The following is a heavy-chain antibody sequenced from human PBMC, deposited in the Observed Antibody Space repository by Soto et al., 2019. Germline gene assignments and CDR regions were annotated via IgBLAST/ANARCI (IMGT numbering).Heavy chain of an antibody. Sequence: QVQLVESGGGVVQPGRSLRLSCAASGFTFSTYAMHWVRQAPGKGLEWVAVISYDGSNKYYAYSVKGRFTISRDNSKNTLFLQMSSLRDEDTAVYYCASRTVGADYWGQGTLVTVSS. J-gene: IGHJ4*02. CDR3: ASRTVGADY. V-gene: IGHV3-30-3*01. D-gene: IGHD3-10*01. CDR2: ISYDGSNK. CDR1: GFTFSTYA.